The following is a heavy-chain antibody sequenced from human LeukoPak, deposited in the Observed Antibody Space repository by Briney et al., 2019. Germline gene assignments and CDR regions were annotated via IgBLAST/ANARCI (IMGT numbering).Heavy chain of an antibody. CDR1: GGTFSSYA. Sequence: SVKVSCKASGGTFSSYAISWVRQAPGQGLEWMGRIIPILGIANYAQKFQGRVTITADKSTSTAYMELSSLRSEDTAVYYCARSSADLYYDFWSGYYTGWFDPWGQGTLVTVSS. J-gene: IGHJ5*02. D-gene: IGHD3-3*01. CDR3: ARSSADLYYDFWSGYYTGWFDP. CDR2: IIPILGIA. V-gene: IGHV1-69*04.